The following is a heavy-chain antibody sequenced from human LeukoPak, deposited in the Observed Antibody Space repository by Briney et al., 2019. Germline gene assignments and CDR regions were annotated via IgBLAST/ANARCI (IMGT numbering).Heavy chain of an antibody. D-gene: IGHD3-22*01. J-gene: IGHJ4*02. CDR2: IKSKTDGGTT. Sequence: PGGSLRLSCAASGFTFSNAWMSWVRQAPGKGLEWVGRIKSKTDGGTTDYAAPVKGRFTISRDDSKNTLYLQMNSLKTEDTAVYYCTTDLYYDSSGYHPGGADWGQGTLVTVSS. CDR3: TTDLYYDSSGYHPGGAD. V-gene: IGHV3-15*01. CDR1: GFTFSNAW.